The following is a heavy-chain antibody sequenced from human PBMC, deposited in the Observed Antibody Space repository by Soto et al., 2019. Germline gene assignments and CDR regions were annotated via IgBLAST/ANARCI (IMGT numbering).Heavy chain of an antibody. J-gene: IGHJ4*02. D-gene: IGHD3-10*01. V-gene: IGHV4-31*03. CDR1: GGSINSGGSN. Sequence: SETLSLTCTVSGGSINSGGSNWNWIRQRPGEGLEWIGYITYRGTTYSIPSLKGRVTMSVDTSKNQFSLKLSSVSAADTAVYYCARDSGESLRFFDYWGQGAPVTVSS. CDR3: ARDSGESLRFFDY. CDR2: ITYRGTT.